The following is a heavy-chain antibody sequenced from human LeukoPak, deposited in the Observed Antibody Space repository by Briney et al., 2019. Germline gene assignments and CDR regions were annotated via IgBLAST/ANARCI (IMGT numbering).Heavy chain of an antibody. Sequence: GSSLKVSCKASGGTFSSYAISWVRQAPGQGLEWMGRIIPILGIANYAQKFQGRVTITADKSTSTAYMELSSLRSEDTAVYYCARDSPLVGATTPFDYWGQGTLVTVSS. CDR1: GGTFSSYA. J-gene: IGHJ4*02. CDR2: IIPILGIA. CDR3: ARDSPLVGATTPFDY. D-gene: IGHD1-26*01. V-gene: IGHV1-69*04.